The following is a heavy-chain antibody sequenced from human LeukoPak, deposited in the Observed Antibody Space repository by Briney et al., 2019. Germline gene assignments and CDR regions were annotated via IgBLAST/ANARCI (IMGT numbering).Heavy chain of an antibody. J-gene: IGHJ4*02. Sequence: SETLSLTCTVSGGSISSYYWSWIRQPPGKGVEGIGSIYYSGSTYYNPSLKRRVTISVDTSNNKSSLKLSSVTAADTAVYYCARDYQGGYGDKKVDYWGQGTLVTVSS. CDR3: ARDYQGGYGDKKVDY. CDR2: IYYSGST. D-gene: IGHD5-18*01. CDR1: GGSISSYY. V-gene: IGHV4-39*07.